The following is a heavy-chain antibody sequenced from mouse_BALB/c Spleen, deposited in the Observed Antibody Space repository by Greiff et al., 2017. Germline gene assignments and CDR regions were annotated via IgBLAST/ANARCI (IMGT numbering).Heavy chain of an antibody. J-gene: IGHJ2*01. CDR3: ARDPYYGSSYGVDY. D-gene: IGHD1-1*01. V-gene: IGHV3-6*02. CDR1: GYSITSGYY. CDR2: ISYDGSN. Sequence: EVQLQESGPGLVKPSQSLSLTCSVTGYSITSGYYWNWIRQFPGNKLEWMGYISYDGSNNYNPSLKNRISITRDTSKNQFFLKLNSVTTEDTATYYCARDPYYGSSYGVDYWGQGTTLTVSS.